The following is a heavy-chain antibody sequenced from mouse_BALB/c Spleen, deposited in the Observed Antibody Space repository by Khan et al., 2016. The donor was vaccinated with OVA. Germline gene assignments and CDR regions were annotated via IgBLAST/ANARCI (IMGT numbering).Heavy chain of an antibody. CDR1: GYRFVEYT. J-gene: IGHJ3*01. D-gene: IGHD2-1*01. V-gene: IGHV1-18*01. CDR2: FNPNNGDP. Sequence: EVQLQQSGPELVTPGASVKISCKTSGYRFVEYTIHWVKQSHGKSLEWIGGFNPNNGDPYYNQKFKAKATLTVDTSSSTAYMDLRSLTSEDSAIFYCIRDRNYHGFTYWGQGTLVTVSA. CDR3: IRDRNYHGFTY.